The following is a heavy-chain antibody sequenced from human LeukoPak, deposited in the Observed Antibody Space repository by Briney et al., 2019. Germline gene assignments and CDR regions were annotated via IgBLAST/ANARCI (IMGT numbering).Heavy chain of an antibody. CDR2: ISYDGSNK. J-gene: IGHJ4*02. Sequence: GGSLRLSCAVSGFTFSSYAMHWVRQAPGKGLEWVAVISYDGSNKYYADSVKGRFTISRDNSKNTLYLQMNSLRAEDTAVYYCAREGGYSGSYRDCYFDYWGQGTLVTVSS. V-gene: IGHV3-30*04. CDR1: GFTFSSYA. CDR3: AREGGYSGSYRDCYFDY. D-gene: IGHD1-26*01.